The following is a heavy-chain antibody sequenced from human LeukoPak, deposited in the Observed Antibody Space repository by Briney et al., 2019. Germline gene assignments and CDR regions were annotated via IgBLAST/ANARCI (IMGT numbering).Heavy chain of an antibody. CDR1: GASISSHY. V-gene: IGHV4-59*11. Sequence: PSETLSLTCTVSGASISSHYWCWIRQTPGTGLEWVGDIYDRGSTTYNPSLKSRGSISVDTSRNQFSLNLRSVTAADAAVCYCAKIEAGRFDPWGQGTLVTVSS. D-gene: IGHD3-10*01. CDR3: AKIEAGRFDP. CDR2: IYDRGST. J-gene: IGHJ5*02.